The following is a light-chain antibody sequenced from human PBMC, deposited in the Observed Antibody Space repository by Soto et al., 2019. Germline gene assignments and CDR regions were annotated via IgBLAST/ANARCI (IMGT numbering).Light chain of an antibody. V-gene: IGKV3D-20*02. CDR3: QQRSNWPRT. CDR1: QSVSNNY. CDR2: GAS. J-gene: IGKJ1*01. Sequence: EIVLTQSPGTLSLSPGERATVSCRASQSVSNNYLAWYQQKPGQAPRLLIYGASNRATGIPDRFSGSGSGTDFTLTISSLEPEDFAVYYCQQRSNWPRTFGQGTKVDIK.